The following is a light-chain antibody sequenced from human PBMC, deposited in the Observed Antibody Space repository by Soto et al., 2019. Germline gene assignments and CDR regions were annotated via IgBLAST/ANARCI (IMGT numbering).Light chain of an antibody. Sequence: QSALTQPRSVSGSPGQSVTISCTGSSSDVGAYNYVSWYQHHPGKAPKVMIFDVSERPSGVPDRFSGSKSGNTASLTISGLQAEDEADYYCSSYTSSSTLVFGTGTKLTVL. CDR3: SSYTSSSTLV. V-gene: IGLV2-11*01. CDR1: SSDVGAYNY. CDR2: DVS. J-gene: IGLJ1*01.